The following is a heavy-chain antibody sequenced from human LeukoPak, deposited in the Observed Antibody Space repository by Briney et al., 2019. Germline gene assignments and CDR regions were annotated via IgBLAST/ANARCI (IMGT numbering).Heavy chain of an antibody. Sequence: SGTLSLTCAVSGGSISSINWWSWVRQPPGKGLEWIGIIYYSGSTYYNPSLKSRVTISVDTSKNQFSLKLSSVTAADTAVYYCARDPYYYGSGSYYNVAFDIWGQGTMVTVSS. J-gene: IGHJ3*02. CDR3: ARDPYYYGSGSYYNVAFDI. D-gene: IGHD3-10*01. CDR2: IYYSGST. V-gene: IGHV4-4*02. CDR1: GGSISSINW.